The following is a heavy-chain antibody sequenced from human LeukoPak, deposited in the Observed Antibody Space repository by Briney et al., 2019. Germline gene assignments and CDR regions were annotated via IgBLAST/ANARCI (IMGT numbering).Heavy chain of an antibody. Sequence: SETLSLTCTVSGASISLDYWTWIRQSPGKGLEWIGYISTSGNTNYNPSLKSRVTISVDKSKNQFSLRLISVTAADTAVYYCARRLGGYYYFYMDVWGKGTTVTVSS. J-gene: IGHJ6*03. CDR1: GASISLDY. CDR3: ARRLGGYYYFYMDV. D-gene: IGHD3-16*01. V-gene: IGHV4-4*09. CDR2: ISTSGNT.